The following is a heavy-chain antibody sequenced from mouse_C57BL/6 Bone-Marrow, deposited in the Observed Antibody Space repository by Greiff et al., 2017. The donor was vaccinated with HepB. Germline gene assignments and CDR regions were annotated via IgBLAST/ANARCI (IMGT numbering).Heavy chain of an antibody. J-gene: IGHJ3*01. D-gene: IGHD2-3*01. CDR3: ARIFLYDGYYPWFAY. Sequence: EVQLQQSGPELVKPGASVKMSCKASGYTFTDYNMHWVKQSHGKSLEWIGYINPNNGGTSYNQKFKGKDTLTVNKSSSTAYMELRSLTSEDSAVYYCARIFLYDGYYPWFAYWGQGTLVTVSA. CDR1: GYTFTDYN. V-gene: IGHV1-22*01. CDR2: INPNNGGT.